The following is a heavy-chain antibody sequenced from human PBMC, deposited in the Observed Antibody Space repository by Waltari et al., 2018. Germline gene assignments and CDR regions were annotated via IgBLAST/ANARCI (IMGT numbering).Heavy chain of an antibody. V-gene: IGHV1-18*01. J-gene: IGHJ4*02. CDR3: ARTCISAACYMIY. CDR1: GYTFTSRG. D-gene: IGHD2-2*02. Sequence: QVQLVQSGGEMKEPGASVKVSCKASGYTFTSRGINWVRQAPGQGLELMGWVNTQNGSTNDAQNLQGRVTMTADTSTTTAYMELRSLKSDDTAIYYCARTCISAACYMIYWGQGTLVTVSA. CDR2: VNTQNGST.